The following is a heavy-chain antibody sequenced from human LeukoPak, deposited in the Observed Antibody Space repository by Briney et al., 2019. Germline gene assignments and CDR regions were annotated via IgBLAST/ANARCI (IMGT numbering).Heavy chain of an antibody. V-gene: IGHV3-53*04. D-gene: IGHD3-10*01. CDR3: ARGIIYLDY. Sequence: GGSLRLSCAASGFTFSTFPMAWVRQAPGKGLEWVSLIYGDGTTDYADSVKGRFHISRHNSKNTLYLQMNSLRAEDTAVYYCARGIIYLDYWGQGTLVTVSS. CDR1: GFTFSTFP. J-gene: IGHJ4*02. CDR2: IYGDGTT.